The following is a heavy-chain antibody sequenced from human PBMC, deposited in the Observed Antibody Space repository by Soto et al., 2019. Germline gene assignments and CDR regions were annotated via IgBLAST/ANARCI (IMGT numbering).Heavy chain of an antibody. J-gene: IGHJ5*02. CDR3: ARDVGFGVVSP. Sequence: QVQLQESGPGLVKPSQTLSLTCTVSGGSISSGDYYWPWIRQPPGKGLEWIGYIYYSGSTYYNPSRKSRVTLSVHTSKNQFSLKLSYVTAAHTAVYYCARDVGFGVVSPWGQGTLVTVSS. CDR1: GGSISSGDYY. D-gene: IGHD3-3*01. CDR2: IYYSGST. V-gene: IGHV4-31*03.